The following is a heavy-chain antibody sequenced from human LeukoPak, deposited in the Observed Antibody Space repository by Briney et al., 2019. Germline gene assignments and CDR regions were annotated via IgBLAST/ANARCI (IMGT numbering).Heavy chain of an antibody. V-gene: IGHV3-21*04. CDR3: AKLSGYSSSHGYFDY. D-gene: IGHD6-13*01. J-gene: IGHJ4*02. CDR2: ISSSSSYI. CDR1: GFTFSSYS. Sequence: PGGSLRLSCAASGFTFSSYSMNWVRQAPGKGLEWVSSISSSSSYIYYADSVKGRFTISRDNAKNSLYLQMNSLRAEDTAVYYCAKLSGYSSSHGYFDYWGQGTLVTVSS.